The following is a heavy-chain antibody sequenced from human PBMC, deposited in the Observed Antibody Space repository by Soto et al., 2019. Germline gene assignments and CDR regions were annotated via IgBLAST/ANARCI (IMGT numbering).Heavy chain of an antibody. V-gene: IGHV5-51*01. CDR3: ARQVGAENPYYYYGMDV. CDR1: GYSFTSYW. Sequence: PGESLKISCKGSGYSFTSYWIGWVRQMPGKGLEWMGIIYPGDSDTRYSPSFQGQVTISADKSTSTAYLQWSSLKASDTAMYYCARQVGAENPYYYYGMDVWGQGTTVTVSS. J-gene: IGHJ6*02. D-gene: IGHD1-26*01. CDR2: IYPGDSDT.